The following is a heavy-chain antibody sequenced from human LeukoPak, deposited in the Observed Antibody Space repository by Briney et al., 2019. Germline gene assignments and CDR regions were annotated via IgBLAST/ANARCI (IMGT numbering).Heavy chain of an antibody. CDR2: IIPILGIA. CDR1: GGTFSSYA. J-gene: IGHJ5*02. V-gene: IGHV1-69*04. D-gene: IGHD2-15*01. Sequence: GASVKVSCKASGGTFSSYAISWVRQAPGQGLEWMGRIIPILGIANYAQKFQGRVTITADKSTSTAYMELSGLRSEDTAVYYCARDRGLGYCSGGSCPNWFDPWGQGTLVTVSS. CDR3: ARDRGLGYCSGGSCPNWFDP.